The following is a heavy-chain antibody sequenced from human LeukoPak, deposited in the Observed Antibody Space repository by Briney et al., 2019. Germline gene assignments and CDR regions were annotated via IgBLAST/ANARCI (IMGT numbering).Heavy chain of an antibody. Sequence: GGSLRLSCAASGFSFSNYGMNWVRQAPGKGLEWVSGISDSGGSTYYADPVKGRFTISRDNSKNTLYLQMNSLRAEDTAVYYCARSLFDSSGYYWGNFDYWGQGTLVTVSS. CDR1: GFSFSNYG. CDR3: ARSLFDSSGYYWGNFDY. J-gene: IGHJ4*02. CDR2: ISDSGGST. V-gene: IGHV3-23*01. D-gene: IGHD3-22*01.